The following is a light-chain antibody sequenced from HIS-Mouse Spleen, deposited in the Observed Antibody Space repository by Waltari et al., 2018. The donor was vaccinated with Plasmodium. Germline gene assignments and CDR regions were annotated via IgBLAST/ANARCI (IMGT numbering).Light chain of an antibody. CDR2: EDS. CDR3: YSTDSSGNHRV. V-gene: IGLV3-10*01. Sequence: SYELTQPPSVSVSPGQTARITCSGDALPKQYAYWYQQKSGQAPVLVIYEDSKRPSGIPERCSGSSSGTMATVTISGAQVEDEADYYCYSTDSSGNHRVFGGGTKLTVL. J-gene: IGLJ3*02. CDR1: ALPKQY.